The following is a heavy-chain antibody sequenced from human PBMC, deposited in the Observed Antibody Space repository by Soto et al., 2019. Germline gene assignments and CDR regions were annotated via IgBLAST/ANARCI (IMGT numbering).Heavy chain of an antibody. J-gene: IGHJ4*02. CDR2: IIPIFGRT. V-gene: IGHV1-69*12. CDR1: GGTFSNYA. D-gene: IGHD2-2*01. Sequence: QVQLGQSGAEVKKPGSSVKVSCKVSGGTFSNYAISWVRQAHGQGIEWMGGIIPIFGRTTYAQKFQCRVAITADESTITAYMALTRLTSEDTAVDYCAGLSLGYCITSSCPPDYLCLGTRVTFAS. CDR3: AGLSLGYCITSSCPPDY.